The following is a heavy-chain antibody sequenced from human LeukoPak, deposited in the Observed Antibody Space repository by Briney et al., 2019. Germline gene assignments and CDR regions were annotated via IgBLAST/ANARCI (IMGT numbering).Heavy chain of an antibody. CDR3: HNSGSYPRYYYYGMDV. J-gene: IGHJ6*02. CDR1: GGTFSSYA. D-gene: IGHD1-26*01. V-gene: IGHV1-69*01. Sequence: SVKVSCKASGGTFSSYAISWVRQAPGQGLEWMGGFIPIFGTANYAQKFQGRVTITADESTSTAYMELSSLRSEDTAVYYCHNSGSYPRYYYYGMDVWGQGTTVTVSS. CDR2: FIPIFGTA.